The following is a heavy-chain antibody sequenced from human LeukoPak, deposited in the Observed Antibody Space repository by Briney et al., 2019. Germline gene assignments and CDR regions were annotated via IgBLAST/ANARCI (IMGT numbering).Heavy chain of an antibody. Sequence: GGSLRLSCAASGFTFSSYAMSWVRQAPGKGLEWVSAISGSGGSTYYADSVKGRFTISRDISKNTLYLQMNSLRAEDTAVYYCAKDGLLWFGPPDVWGQGTTVTVSS. CDR3: AKDGLLWFGPPDV. CDR2: ISGSGGST. J-gene: IGHJ6*02. CDR1: GFTFSSYA. D-gene: IGHD3-10*01. V-gene: IGHV3-23*01.